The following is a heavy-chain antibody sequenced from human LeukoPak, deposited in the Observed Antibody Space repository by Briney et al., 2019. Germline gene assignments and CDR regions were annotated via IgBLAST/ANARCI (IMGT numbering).Heavy chain of an antibody. CDR3: TRTHCTEGVYYNGLDAFDI. Sequence: GESLKISCKGSGYSSPSYWIGCLRQQPGEDLQWMVIIYPGDSDTRYSPSFQGRVTISADKSISTAYLQRSSLKASDTAMYYCTRTHCTEGVYYNGLDAFDIWGQGTMVTVSS. CDR2: IYPGDSDT. J-gene: IGHJ3*02. CDR1: GYSSPSYW. V-gene: IGHV5-51*01. D-gene: IGHD2-8*01.